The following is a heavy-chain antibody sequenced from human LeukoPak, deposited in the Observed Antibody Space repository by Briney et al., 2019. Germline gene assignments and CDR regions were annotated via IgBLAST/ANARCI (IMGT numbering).Heavy chain of an antibody. Sequence: SQTLSLTCTVSGGSISSGDYYWSWIRQPPGKGLEWIGYIYYSGSTHYNPSLKSRVTISVDTSKNQFSLKLSSVTAADTAVYYCARDRRLGLSSPNYYYYMDVWGKGTTVTVSS. CDR2: IYYSGST. V-gene: IGHV4-30-4*08. CDR1: GGSISSGDYY. J-gene: IGHJ6*03. CDR3: ARDRRLGLSSPNYYYYMDV. D-gene: IGHD3-16*01.